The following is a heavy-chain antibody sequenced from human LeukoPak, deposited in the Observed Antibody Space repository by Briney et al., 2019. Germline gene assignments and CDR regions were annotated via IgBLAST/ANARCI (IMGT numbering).Heavy chain of an antibody. CDR3: ARHAVAASLTGYYWHWFDP. J-gene: IGHJ5*02. D-gene: IGHD3-9*01. CDR1: GGSISSSSYY. Sequence: PSETLSLTCTVSGGSISSSSYYWGWIRQPPGKGLEWIGSIYYSGSTYYNPSLKSRVTISVDTSKNQFSLKLSSVTAADTAVYYCARHAVAASLTGYYWHWFDPWGQETLVTVSS. CDR2: IYYSGST. V-gene: IGHV4-39*01.